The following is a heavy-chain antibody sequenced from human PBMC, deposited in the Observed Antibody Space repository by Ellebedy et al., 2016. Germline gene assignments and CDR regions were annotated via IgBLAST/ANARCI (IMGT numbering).Heavy chain of an antibody. CDR3: TTMTTANSDY. Sequence: GGSLRLSCAASGFSFTDAWMSWVRQAPGRGLEWVGRIKRKSDGETTDYAAPVKGRFTISRDDSENTLYLEMNSLKTEDTAVYYCTTMTTANSDYWGQGTLVTVSS. V-gene: IGHV3-15*07. CDR2: IKRKSDGETT. J-gene: IGHJ4*02. CDR1: GFSFTDAW. D-gene: IGHD1-1*01.